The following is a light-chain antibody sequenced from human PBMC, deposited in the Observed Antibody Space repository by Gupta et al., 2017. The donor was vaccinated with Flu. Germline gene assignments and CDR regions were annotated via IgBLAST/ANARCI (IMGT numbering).Light chain of an antibody. J-gene: IGKJ1*01. V-gene: IGKV1-5*03. CDR1: QEILNW. CDR3: QQYFSFWS. CDR2: RAS. Sequence: DVEMTQTPPTLSASVGDKVTITCRASQEILNWVDWFQQKPGKAPKILIDRASDLENGVPQRFSGSGYGTEFTLTSTHHQRDDVGHYCCQQYFSFWSFGQGTKVEI.